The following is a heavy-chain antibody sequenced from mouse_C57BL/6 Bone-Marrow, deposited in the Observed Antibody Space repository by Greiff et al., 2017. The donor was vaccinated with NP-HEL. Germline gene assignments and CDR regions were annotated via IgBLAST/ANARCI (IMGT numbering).Heavy chain of an antibody. CDR1: GYTFTSYW. Sequence: QVQLQQPGAELVKPGASVKLSCKASGYTFTSYWMHWVKQRPGRGLEWIGRIDPNSGGTKYNEKFKSKATLTVDKPSSTAYMQLSSLTSEDSAVYYCARGEPNNPCYYYGNPFDYWGQGTTLTVSS. CDR3: ARGEPNNPCYYYGNPFDY. D-gene: IGHD1-1*01. V-gene: IGHV1-72*01. J-gene: IGHJ2*01. CDR2: IDPNSGGT.